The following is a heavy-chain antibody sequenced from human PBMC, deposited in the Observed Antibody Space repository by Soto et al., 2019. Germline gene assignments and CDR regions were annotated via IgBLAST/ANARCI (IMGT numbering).Heavy chain of an antibody. J-gene: IGHJ6*02. Sequence: GGSLRLSCAASGFTFSSYAMHWVRQAPGKGLEWVAVISYDGSNKYYADSVKGRFTISRDNSKNTLYLQMNSLRAEDTAVYYCARDFPHYYGSGSQNYYYGMDVWGQGTTVTVSS. CDR2: ISYDGSNK. CDR3: ARDFPHYYGSGSQNYYYGMDV. V-gene: IGHV3-30-3*01. D-gene: IGHD3-10*01. CDR1: GFTFSSYA.